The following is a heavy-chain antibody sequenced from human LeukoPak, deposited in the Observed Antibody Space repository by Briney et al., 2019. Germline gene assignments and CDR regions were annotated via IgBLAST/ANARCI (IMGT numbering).Heavy chain of an antibody. CDR3: ARAPDGYEAFDI. D-gene: IGHD3-22*01. V-gene: IGHV3-66*01. CDR2: IYSGGRT. Sequence: GGSLRLSCAVSGFIVSSSYMTWVRQAPGKGLEWVSVIYSGGRTYYADSVKGRFTTSRDNSKNTLYLQMNSLRAEDTAVYYCARAPDGYEAFDIWGQGTMVTVSS. J-gene: IGHJ3*02. CDR1: GFIVSSSY.